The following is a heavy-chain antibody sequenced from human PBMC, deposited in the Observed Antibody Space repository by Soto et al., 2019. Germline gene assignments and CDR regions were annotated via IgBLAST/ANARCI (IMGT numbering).Heavy chain of an antibody. Sequence: GGSLRLSCAASGFTFSNFGMNWVRQAPGKGLEWVSYIGGSSATIYYADSVEGRFSISRDNAKNSLYLQLNSLSDEDTAVYYCARKSFSTDYFDNWGQGTLVTISS. D-gene: IGHD3-16*02. CDR1: GFTFSNFG. CDR3: ARKSFSTDYFDN. V-gene: IGHV3-48*02. CDR2: IGGSSATI. J-gene: IGHJ4*02.